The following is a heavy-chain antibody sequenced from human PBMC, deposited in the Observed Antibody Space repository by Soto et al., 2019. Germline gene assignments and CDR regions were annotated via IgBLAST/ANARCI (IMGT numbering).Heavy chain of an antibody. D-gene: IGHD2-15*01. CDR2: IIPILGIA. V-gene: IGHV1-69*02. J-gene: IGHJ6*03. CDR1: GGTFSSYT. Sequence: SVKVSCKASGGTFSSYTISWVRQAPGQGLEWMGRIIPILGIANYAQKFQGRVTVTADKSTSTAYMELSSLRSEDTAVYYCARYKLGYCSGGSCYHETYYYYHLDVWGKGSTVTVSS. CDR3: ARYKLGYCSGGSCYHETYYYYHLDV.